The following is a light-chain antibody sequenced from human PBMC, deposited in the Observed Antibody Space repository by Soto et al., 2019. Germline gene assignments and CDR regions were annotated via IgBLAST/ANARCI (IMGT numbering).Light chain of an antibody. Sequence: QSVLTQPRSASGSPGQSVTISCTGTGSDVGAYDYVSWYQQHPGKAPKLMIYEINKRPSGVPDPFSGSKSGNTASLTVYGLQAEDEADYYCSSFAGSNNFPYVFGTGTKVTVL. CDR1: GSDVGAYDY. J-gene: IGLJ1*01. V-gene: IGLV2-8*01. CDR2: EIN. CDR3: SSFAGSNNFPYV.